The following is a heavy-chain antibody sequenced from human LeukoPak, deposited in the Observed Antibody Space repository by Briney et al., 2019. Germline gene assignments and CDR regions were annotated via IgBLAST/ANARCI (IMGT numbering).Heavy chain of an antibody. V-gene: IGHV1-18*01. CDR2: ISTYNGNT. Sequence: ASVKVSCKASGYTFTTYGITWVRQAPGQGLEWMGWISTYNGNTNYAQKLQDRVTVTTDTSTSTAYMELRSLRSDDTAVYYCARSYDAFDIWGQGTMVTVST. J-gene: IGHJ3*02. CDR3: ARSYDAFDI. CDR1: GYTFTTYG.